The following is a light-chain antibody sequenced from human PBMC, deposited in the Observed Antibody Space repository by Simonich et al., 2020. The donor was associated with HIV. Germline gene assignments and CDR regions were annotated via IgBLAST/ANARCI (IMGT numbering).Light chain of an antibody. Sequence: QLVLTQSPSASASLGASVKLTCTLSSGHSSYDITWHQQQHEKGPRFLTKLNSAGSHSKGDGISDRFSGSSSGAERYLTISSLQSEDEADYYCQTWGTGTNWVFGGGTKLTVL. V-gene: IGLV4-69*01. CDR1: SGHSSYD. J-gene: IGLJ3*02. CDR2: LNSAGSH. CDR3: QTWGTGTNWV.